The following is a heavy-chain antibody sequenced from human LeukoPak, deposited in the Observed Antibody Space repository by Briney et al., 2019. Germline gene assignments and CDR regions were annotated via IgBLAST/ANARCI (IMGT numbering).Heavy chain of an antibody. J-gene: IGHJ3*02. D-gene: IGHD2-15*01. CDR1: GYSFTSYW. V-gene: IGHV5-51*01. CDR2: IYPGDSDT. Sequence: GESLKISCKGSGYSFTSYWIGWVRQMPGKGLEWMGIIYPGDSDTRYSPSFQGQVTISADKSISTAYLQWSSLKASDTAMYYRARLSSSRPYCSGGSCYPDAFDIWGQGTMVTVSS. CDR3: ARLSSSRPYCSGGSCYPDAFDI.